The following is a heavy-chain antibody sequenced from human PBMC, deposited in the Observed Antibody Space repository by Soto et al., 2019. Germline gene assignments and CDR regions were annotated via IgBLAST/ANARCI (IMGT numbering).Heavy chain of an antibody. CDR3: ATPGGGSSAYFSYFEY. D-gene: IGHD3-22*01. Sequence: EVQLLESGGGLIQPGGSLRLSCAASGFTFSNYAMGWVRQAPGQGLEWVSAISGSTYSTYYADSLKGRFIISRDYSKNTLYLQMNILGAEDTAVYYCATPGGGSSAYFSYFEYWGQGALVTVS. CDR2: ISGSTYST. J-gene: IGHJ4*02. CDR1: GFTFSNYA. V-gene: IGHV3-23*01.